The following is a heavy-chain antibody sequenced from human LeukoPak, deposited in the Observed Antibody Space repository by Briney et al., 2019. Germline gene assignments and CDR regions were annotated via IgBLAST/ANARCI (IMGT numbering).Heavy chain of an antibody. Sequence: PGGSLRLSCAASGFTFSSYSMNWVRQAPGKGLEWVSSISSSSSYIYYADSVKGRFTISRDNAKNSLYLQMNSLRAEDTAVYYCARDAPSCSGTSCYKDEYYFDYWGQGTLVTVSS. J-gene: IGHJ4*02. CDR2: ISSSSSYI. V-gene: IGHV3-21*01. D-gene: IGHD2-2*01. CDR1: GFTFSSYS. CDR3: ARDAPSCSGTSCYKDEYYFDY.